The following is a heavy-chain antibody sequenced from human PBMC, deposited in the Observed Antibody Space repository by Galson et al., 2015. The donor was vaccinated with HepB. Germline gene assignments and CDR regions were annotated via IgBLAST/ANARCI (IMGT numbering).Heavy chain of an antibody. D-gene: IGHD3-22*01. J-gene: IGHJ4*02. Sequence: SLRLSCAASGFTFSSYSMNWVRQAPGKGLEWVSSISSSSSYIYYADSVKGRFTISRDNAKNSLYLQMNSLRAEDTAVYYCARVSGGLYYYDSSGYYLLDYWGQGTLVTVSS. CDR1: GFTFSSYS. CDR2: ISSSSSYI. CDR3: ARVSGGLYYYDSSGYYLLDY. V-gene: IGHV3-21*01.